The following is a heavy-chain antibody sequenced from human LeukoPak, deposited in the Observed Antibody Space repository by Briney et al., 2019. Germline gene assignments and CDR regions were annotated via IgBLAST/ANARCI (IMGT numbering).Heavy chain of an antibody. CDR2: IFPGDSDT. CDR3: ASEYCSGGNCYFDY. CDR1: EYSFATYW. V-gene: IGHV5-51*01. D-gene: IGHD2-15*01. J-gene: IGHJ4*02. Sequence: SGESLKISCKGSEYSFATYWIGWVRQMPGQGLEWMRIIFPGDSDTRYSPSFQGQVTISADKSISTAYLQWSSLKASDTAIYYCASEYCSGGNCYFDYWGQGTLVTVSS.